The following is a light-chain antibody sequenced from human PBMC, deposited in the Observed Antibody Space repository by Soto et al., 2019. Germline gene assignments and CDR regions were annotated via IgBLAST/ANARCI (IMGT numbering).Light chain of an antibody. J-gene: IGKJ5*01. CDR1: QSIALS. V-gene: IGKV1-39*01. Sequence: DIQMTQSPSSLSASVADTVTMTCRASQSIALSVNWYQQKPGKAPKLLIYVAFTLESGVPSRFSGSGSGTEFTLTIRSLQPEDFATYYCQQSFRSPITFGQGTRLE. CDR2: VAF. CDR3: QQSFRSPIT.